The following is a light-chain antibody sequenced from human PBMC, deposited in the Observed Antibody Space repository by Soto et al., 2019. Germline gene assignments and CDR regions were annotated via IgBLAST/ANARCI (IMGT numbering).Light chain of an antibody. Sequence: QAVVTQEPSLTVSPGGTVTLTCGSSTGAVTSGHYPYWFQQKPGQAPTTLIYDTSKKHSWTPARFSGSLLGGKAALTLSGAQPEDEAEYYCLLSDSGAVVFGGGTKLTVL. CDR1: TGAVTSGHY. CDR2: DTS. J-gene: IGLJ2*01. V-gene: IGLV7-46*01. CDR3: LLSDSGAVV.